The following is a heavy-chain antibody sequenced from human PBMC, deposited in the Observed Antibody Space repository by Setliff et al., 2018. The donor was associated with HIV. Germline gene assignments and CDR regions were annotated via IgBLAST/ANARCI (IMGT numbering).Heavy chain of an antibody. CDR1: GVSMTNNY. CDR3: ATGIAAEGY. J-gene: IGHJ4*02. Sequence: SETLSLTCSVSGVSMTNNYWTWIRQSPGKGLEWIGYVHYSGSTRYNPSLKSRVTISVDTSKNQFSLKLSSVTAADTAVYYCATGIAAEGYWGQGTLVTVSS. D-gene: IGHD6-13*01. CDR2: VHYSGST. V-gene: IGHV4-59*08.